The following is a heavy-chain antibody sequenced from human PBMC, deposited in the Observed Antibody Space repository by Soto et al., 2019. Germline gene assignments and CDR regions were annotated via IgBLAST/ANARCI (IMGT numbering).Heavy chain of an antibody. CDR3: ARDPKXQNYDFWSGSPPYGMDV. J-gene: IGHJ6*02. Sequence: SETLSLTCTVSGGSIRSGGYYWSWIRQHPGKGLEWIGYIYYSGSTYYNPSLKSRVTISVDTSKNQFSLKLSSVTAADTAVYYCARDPKXQNYDFWSGSPPYGMDVWGQGTTGTGSS. CDR1: GGSIRSGGYY. V-gene: IGHV4-31*03. CDR2: IYYSGST. D-gene: IGHD3-3*01.